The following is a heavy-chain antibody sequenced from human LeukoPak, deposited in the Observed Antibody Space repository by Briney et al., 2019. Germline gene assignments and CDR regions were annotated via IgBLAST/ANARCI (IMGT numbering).Heavy chain of an antibody. V-gene: IGHV4-61*02. Sequence: SETLSLTCTVSGGSISSGSYYWSWIRQPAGKGLEWIGRIYTSGSTNYNPSLKSRVTISVDTSKNQFSLKLSSVTAADTAVYYCARKEIVGDTADAFDIWGQGTMVTVSS. CDR1: GGSISSGSYY. CDR3: ARKEIVGDTADAFDI. J-gene: IGHJ3*02. CDR2: IYTSGST. D-gene: IGHD1-26*01.